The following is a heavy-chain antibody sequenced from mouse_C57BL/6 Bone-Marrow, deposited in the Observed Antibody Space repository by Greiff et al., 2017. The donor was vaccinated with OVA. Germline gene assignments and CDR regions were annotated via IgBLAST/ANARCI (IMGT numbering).Heavy chain of an antibody. CDR2: IYPGSGST. Sequence: VQLQQPGAELVKPGASVKMSCKASGYTFTSYWITWVKQRPGQGLAWIGEIYPGSGSTNYNEKLKSKATLTVDTSSSTAYMQLSSLTSEDSAVYDCASSSFDYGSSEGDYWGQGTTLTVAS. J-gene: IGHJ2*01. V-gene: IGHV1-55*01. CDR1: GYTFTSYW. CDR3: ASSSFDYGSSEGDY. D-gene: IGHD1-1*01.